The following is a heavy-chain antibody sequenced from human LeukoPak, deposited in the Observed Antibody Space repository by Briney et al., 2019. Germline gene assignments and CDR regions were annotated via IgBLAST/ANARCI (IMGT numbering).Heavy chain of an antibody. V-gene: IGHV3-7*01. CDR3: ARDAGWGYYDL. J-gene: IGHJ4*02. D-gene: IGHD1-26*01. Sequence: GGTLRLSCVAFGFTLSTSWVTWVRQAPGKGLEWVANIDKHGSGKYYAASVRGRFAISRAYASNSVFLQVVSLRAEGTSVSYCARDAGWGYYDLWGQGTPVTVSS. CDR1: GFTLSTSW. CDR2: IDKHGSGK.